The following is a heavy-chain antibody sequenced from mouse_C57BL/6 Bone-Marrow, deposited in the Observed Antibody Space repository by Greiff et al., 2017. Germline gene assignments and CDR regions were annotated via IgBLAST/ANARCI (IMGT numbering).Heavy chain of an antibody. Sequence: QVQLQQPGAELVMPGASVKLSCKASGYTFTSYWMHWVKQRPGQGLEWIGEIDLSDSYTNYNQKFKGKSTLTVDKSSSTAYMQLSSLTSEDSAVYYYAPYDYDGGFAYWGQGTLVTVSA. D-gene: IGHD2-4*01. CDR3: APYDYDGGFAY. CDR1: GYTFTSYW. J-gene: IGHJ3*01. CDR2: IDLSDSYT. V-gene: IGHV1-69*01.